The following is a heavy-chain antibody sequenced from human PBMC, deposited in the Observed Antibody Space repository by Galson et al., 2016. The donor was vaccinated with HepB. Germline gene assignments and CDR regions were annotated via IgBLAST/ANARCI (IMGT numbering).Heavy chain of an antibody. CDR3: AKDSSSAL. J-gene: IGHJ2*01. CDR1: GFTFSTSW. Sequence: SLRLSCAASGFTFSTSWMSWVRQAPGKGLEWVANIKPDGREKYYVDSVKGRSTISRDNAKNSLFLQMNSLRAEDTAVYYCAKDSSSALWGRGSLVTVSS. D-gene: IGHD6-6*01. V-gene: IGHV3-7*01. CDR2: IKPDGREK.